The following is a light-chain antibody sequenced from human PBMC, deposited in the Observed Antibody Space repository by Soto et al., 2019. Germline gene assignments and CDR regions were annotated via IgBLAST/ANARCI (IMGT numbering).Light chain of an antibody. J-gene: IGLJ2*01. CDR1: SSNIGSNY. V-gene: IGLV1-47*01. CDR3: GGWDDSRSGPV. CDR2: RNN. Sequence: QSVLTQPPSASGTPGQRVNISCSGSSSNIGSNYVYWYRQFPGTAPKLLIQRNNQRPSGVPARFSGSKSGTSASLAISGLRSEDEADYYCGGWDDSRSGPVFGGGTQLTVL.